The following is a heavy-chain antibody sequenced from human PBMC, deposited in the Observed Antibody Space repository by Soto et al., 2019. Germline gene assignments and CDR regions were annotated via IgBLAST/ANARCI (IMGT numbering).Heavy chain of an antibody. J-gene: IGHJ6*02. Sequence: ASVKVSCEASGYTFTSYYMHWVRQAPGQGLEWMGIINPSGGSTGYAQKFQGRVTMTRDTSTSTVYMELSSLRSEDTAVYYCARTPGPIFGVVIRPSMGMDVWGQGTTVTVSS. CDR2: INPSGGST. D-gene: IGHD3-3*01. CDR3: ARTPGPIFGVVIRPSMGMDV. CDR1: GYTFTSYY. V-gene: IGHV1-46*01.